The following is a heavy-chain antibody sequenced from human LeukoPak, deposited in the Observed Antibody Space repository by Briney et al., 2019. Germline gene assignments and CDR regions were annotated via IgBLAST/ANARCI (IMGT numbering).Heavy chain of an antibody. D-gene: IGHD3-10*01. CDR2: IYSSGST. Sequence: SETLSLTCTVSGGSISSGGHSWSWIRQPPGKGLEWIGYIYSSGSTNYNPSLKSRVTISVDTSKNQFSLKLSSVTAADTAAYYCANGVRGVIIDYWGQGTLVTVSS. V-gene: IGHV4-61*08. CDR3: ANGVRGVIIDY. J-gene: IGHJ4*02. CDR1: GGSISSGGHS.